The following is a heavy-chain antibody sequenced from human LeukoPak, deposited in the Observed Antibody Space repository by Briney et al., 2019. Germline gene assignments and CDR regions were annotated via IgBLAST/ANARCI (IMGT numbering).Heavy chain of an antibody. V-gene: IGHV4-34*01. D-gene: IGHD4-17*01. Sequence: SETLSLTCAVYGGSFSGYYWSWIRQPPGKGLEWIGEINHSGSTNYNPSLKSRVTISVDTSKNQFSLKLSSVTAADTAVYYCARLRGTVTTRLNYYYYYMDVWGKGTTVTVSS. CDR2: INHSGST. J-gene: IGHJ6*03. CDR3: ARLRGTVTTRLNYYYYYMDV. CDR1: GGSFSGYY.